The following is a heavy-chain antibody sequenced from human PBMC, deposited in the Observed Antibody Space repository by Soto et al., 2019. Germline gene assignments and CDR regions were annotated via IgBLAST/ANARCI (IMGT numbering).Heavy chain of an antibody. V-gene: IGHV1-2*04. CDR2: INPNSGGT. J-gene: IGHJ4*02. CDR3: ARSYGSGSYSDY. D-gene: IGHD3-10*01. CDR1: GYTFTGYY. Sequence: ASVKVSCNASGYTFTGYYMHWVRQAPGQGLEWMGWINPNSGGTNYAQKFQGWVTMTRDTSISTAYMELSRLRSDDTAVYYCARSYGSGSYSDYWGQGTLVTVSS.